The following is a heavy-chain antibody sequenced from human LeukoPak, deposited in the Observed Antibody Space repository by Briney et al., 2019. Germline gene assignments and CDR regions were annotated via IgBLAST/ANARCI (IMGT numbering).Heavy chain of an antibody. J-gene: IGHJ6*02. V-gene: IGHV5-10-1*01. CDR1: GYSFTNYT. Sequence: GESLKISCKGSGYSFTNYTIIWVRQMPGKGLEWMGRIDPSDSYTNYSPSFKGHVTISADKSIRTAYLRWSSLKASDTAMYYCAREGYYYYNMDVWGQGTTVTVSS. CDR2: IDPSDSYT. CDR3: AREGYYYYNMDV.